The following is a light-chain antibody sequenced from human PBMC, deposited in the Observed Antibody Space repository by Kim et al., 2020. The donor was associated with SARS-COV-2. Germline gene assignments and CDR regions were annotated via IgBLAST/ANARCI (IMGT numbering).Light chain of an antibody. J-gene: IGKJ5*01. CDR2: AAS. CDR3: QQLNSYPIT. V-gene: IGKV1-9*01. CDR1: QGIDNY. Sequence: ASVGDRGTITCRASQGIDNYLAWYQQKPGKAPKLLIYAASTLQSGVPSRFSGSGSGTDFTLTISSLQPEDFATCSCQQLNSYPITFGQGTRLEIK.